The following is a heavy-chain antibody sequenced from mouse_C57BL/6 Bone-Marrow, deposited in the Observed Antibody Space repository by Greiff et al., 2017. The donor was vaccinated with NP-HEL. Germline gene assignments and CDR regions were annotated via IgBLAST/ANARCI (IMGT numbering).Heavy chain of an antibody. D-gene: IGHD3-3*01. J-gene: IGHJ2*01. CDR3: ARAGTPDY. Sequence: VQLQQSGPELVKPGASVKISCKASGYTFTDYYMNWVKQSHGKSLEWIGDINPNNGGTSYNQKFKGKATLTVDKSSSTAYMELRSLTSEDSAGYYCARAGTPDYWGQGTTLTVSS. CDR1: GYTFTDYY. V-gene: IGHV1-26*01. CDR2: INPNNGGT.